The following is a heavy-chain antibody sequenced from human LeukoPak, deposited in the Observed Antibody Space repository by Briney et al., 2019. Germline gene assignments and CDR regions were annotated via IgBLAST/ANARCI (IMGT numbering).Heavy chain of an antibody. J-gene: IGHJ3*02. CDR2: INPSGGST. V-gene: IGHV1-46*01. Sequence: GASVKVSCKASGYTFTSYYMHWVRQAPGQGLEWMGIINPSGGSTSYAQKFQGRVTMTRDMSTSTVYMELSRLRSDDTAVYYCARYYYDSSGYYSNAFDIWGQGTMVTVSS. CDR3: ARYYYDSSGYYSNAFDI. CDR1: GYTFTSYY. D-gene: IGHD3-22*01.